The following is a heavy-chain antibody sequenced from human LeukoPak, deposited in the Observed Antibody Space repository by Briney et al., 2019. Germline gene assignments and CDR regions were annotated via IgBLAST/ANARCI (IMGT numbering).Heavy chain of an antibody. CDR1: GFPFSCHA. V-gene: IGHV3-23*01. Sequence: HSCAASGFPFSCHAMIWVRQAPGKGLEGVSGISGSECSAYHADSGNGRFTTSRDNSNTTLYLQMNSLSAEDTAVYYCAKEARSRPATAIVFYSFDYWGQGTLVTVSS. CDR3: AKEARSRPATAIVFYSFDY. J-gene: IGHJ4*02. D-gene: IGHD5-18*01. CDR2: ISGSECSA.